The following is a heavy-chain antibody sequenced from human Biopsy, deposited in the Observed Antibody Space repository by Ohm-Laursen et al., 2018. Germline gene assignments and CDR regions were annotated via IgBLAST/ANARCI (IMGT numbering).Heavy chain of an antibody. CDR1: GYTFTAFC. CDR2: INPKRGDT. D-gene: IGHD2-2*01. CDR3: ARGRRHCSGTCSRWYFDL. V-gene: IGHV1-2*02. Sequence: SSVKVSCKASGYTFTAFCVHWLRQAPGQGLEWLGWINPKRGDTDYPQNFQGRVSMTRDTSISTAYMDLSRLRSDDTAVYYCARGRRHCSGTCSRWYFDLWGRGTLVTVSS. J-gene: IGHJ2*01.